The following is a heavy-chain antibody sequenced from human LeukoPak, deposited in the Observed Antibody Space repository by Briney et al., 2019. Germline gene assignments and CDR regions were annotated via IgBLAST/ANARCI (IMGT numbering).Heavy chain of an antibody. D-gene: IGHD2-8*01. CDR2: ISSSSSTI. CDR3: AREEMVHYNYYMDV. Sequence: GGSLRLSCAASGFSFSDYSLNWVRQAPGKGLEWVSYISSSSSTIYYADSVKGRFTISRDNAKNSLYLQMNSLRAEDTAVYYCAREEMVHYNYYMDVWGKGTTVTVSS. CDR1: GFSFSDYS. J-gene: IGHJ6*03. V-gene: IGHV3-48*01.